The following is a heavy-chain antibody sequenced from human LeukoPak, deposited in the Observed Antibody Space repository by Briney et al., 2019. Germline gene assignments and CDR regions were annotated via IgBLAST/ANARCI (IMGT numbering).Heavy chain of an antibody. J-gene: IGHJ4*02. CDR2: ISSNGGGT. Sequence: PGGSLRLSCAASGFTFSSYAMHWVRQAPGKGLQYVSAISSNGGGTYYGNSVKGRFTISRDNSKNTLYLQMGSLRAEDMAVYYCARAPGPSGGPDYWGQGTLVTVSS. CDR3: ARAPGPSGGPDY. D-gene: IGHD2-15*01. V-gene: IGHV3-64*01. CDR1: GFTFSSYA.